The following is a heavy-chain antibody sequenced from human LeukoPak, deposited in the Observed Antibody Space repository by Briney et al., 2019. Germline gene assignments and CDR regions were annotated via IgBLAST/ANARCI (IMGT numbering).Heavy chain of an antibody. CDR3: ARGWNTTPRSGFDI. V-gene: IGHV3-74*01. CDR1: GVTLSSYA. CDR2: INNDGSIT. D-gene: IGHD1/OR15-1a*01. Sequence: GGSPRLSCAASGVTLSSYAMSWARQAPGKGLVWVSNINNDGSITTYADSVKGRFTISRDNVKNTLFLQMNSLGAEDTALYYCARGWNTTPRSGFDIWGLGTMVTVSS. J-gene: IGHJ3*02.